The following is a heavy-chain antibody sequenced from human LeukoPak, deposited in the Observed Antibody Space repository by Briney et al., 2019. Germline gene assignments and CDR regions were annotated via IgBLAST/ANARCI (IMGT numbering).Heavy chain of an antibody. V-gene: IGHV4-39*02. CDR2: IYYSGST. D-gene: IGHD3-9*01. J-gene: IGHJ6*03. Sequence: SETLTLTCTVSGGSISSSSYYWVWIRQPPGKGLEWIGSIYYSGSTYYNPSLKSRVTISVDTSKNQFSLKLSSVTAADTTVYYCAKDPDTGYYYMDVWGKGTTVTVSS. CDR3: AKDPDTGYYYMDV. CDR1: GGSISSSSYY.